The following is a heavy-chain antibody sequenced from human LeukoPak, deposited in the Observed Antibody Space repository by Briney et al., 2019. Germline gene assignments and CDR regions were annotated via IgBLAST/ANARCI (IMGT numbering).Heavy chain of an antibody. CDR2: IHYSGST. Sequence: PSETLSLTCTVSGGSISSYYWSWIRQPPGKGLEWIGYIHYSGSTNYNPSLKSRVTISVDTSKNQFSLKLSSVTAADTAVYYCARVDSSTLSYFDYWGQGALVTVSS. CDR3: ARVDSSTLSYFDY. V-gene: IGHV4-59*01. D-gene: IGHD6-13*01. J-gene: IGHJ4*02. CDR1: GGSISSYY.